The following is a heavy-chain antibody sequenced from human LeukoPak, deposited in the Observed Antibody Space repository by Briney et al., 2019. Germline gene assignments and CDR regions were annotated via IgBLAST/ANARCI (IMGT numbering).Heavy chain of an antibody. CDR1: GYPFNNYD. D-gene: IGHD6-19*01. CDR3: ARGYSSGWYNWFDP. CDR2: MNPNSGNT. J-gene: IGHJ5*02. Sequence: ASVKVSCKASGYPFNNYDINWVRQATGQGLEWMGWMNPNSGNTGYAQKFQGRVTMTRNTSISTAYMELSSLRSEDTAVYYCARGYSSGWYNWFDPWGQGTLVTVSS. V-gene: IGHV1-8*01.